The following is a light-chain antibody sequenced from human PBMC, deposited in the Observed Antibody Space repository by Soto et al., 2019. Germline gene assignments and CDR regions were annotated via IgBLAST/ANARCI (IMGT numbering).Light chain of an antibody. CDR3: QQRSNWPPIT. Sequence: EIVLTPSPATLSLSPGERATLSCRASQSVSSYLAWYQQKPGQAPRLLIYGASTRATGIPARFSGSGSGTDFTLTISSLEPEDFAVYYCQQRSNWPPITFGQGTRLE. CDR1: QSVSSY. V-gene: IGKV3-11*01. J-gene: IGKJ5*01. CDR2: GAS.